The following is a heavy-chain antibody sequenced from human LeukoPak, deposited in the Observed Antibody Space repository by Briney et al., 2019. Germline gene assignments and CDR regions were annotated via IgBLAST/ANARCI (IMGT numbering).Heavy chain of an antibody. J-gene: IGHJ6*03. D-gene: IGHD3-3*01. CDR2: INSDGSST. V-gene: IGHV3-74*01. CDR3: ARSVYDFWSGLAIYYYYYYYMDV. CDR1: GFTFSSYW. Sequence: GGSLRLSCAASGFTFSSYWMSWVRQAPGKGLEWVSRINSDGSSTSYADSVKGRFTISRDNAKNTLYLQMNSLRAEDTAVYYCARSVYDFWSGLAIYYYYYYYMDVWGKGTTVTVSS.